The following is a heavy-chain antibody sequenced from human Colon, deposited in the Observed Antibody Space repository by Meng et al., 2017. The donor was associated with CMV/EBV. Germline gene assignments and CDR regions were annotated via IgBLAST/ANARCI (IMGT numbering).Heavy chain of an antibody. CDR2: ISSNGGST. CDR1: GFNLSRNY. J-gene: IGHJ6*02. D-gene: IGHD2-15*01. Sequence: GGSLRLSCAGSGFNLSRNYMSWVRQAPGKGLEYVSAISSNGGSTYYADSVKGRFTISRDNSKNTLYLQIGSLRAEDMAVYYCARDVGGMDVWGQGTTVTVSS. CDR3: ARDVGGMDV. V-gene: IGHV3-64*02.